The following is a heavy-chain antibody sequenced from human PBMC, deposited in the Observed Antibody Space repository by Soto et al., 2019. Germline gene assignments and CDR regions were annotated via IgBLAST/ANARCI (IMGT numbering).Heavy chain of an antibody. CDR2: ISYDGSNK. CDR1: GFTFSSYA. D-gene: IGHD2-8*01. Sequence: SGGSLRLSCAASGFTFSSYAMHWVRQAPGKGLEWVAVISYDGSNKYYADSVKGRFTISRDNSKNTLYLQMNSLRAEDTAVYYCARDRGYCTNGVCYRVNWFDPWGQGTLVTVSS. V-gene: IGHV3-30-3*01. J-gene: IGHJ5*02. CDR3: ARDRGYCTNGVCYRVNWFDP.